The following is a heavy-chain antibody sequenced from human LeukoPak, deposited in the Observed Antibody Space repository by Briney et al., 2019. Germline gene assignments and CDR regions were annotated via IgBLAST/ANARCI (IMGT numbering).Heavy chain of an antibody. CDR2: ISSSSDYI. Sequence: PGGSLRLSCAASGFTFDDYAMHWVRQAPGKGLEWVSSISSSSDYILYADSVKGRFTISRDNAKNSLYLQMNSLRAEDTAVYYCTRGTDGLWDFWGQGTLVTVSS. V-gene: IGHV3-21*01. CDR1: GFTFDDYA. J-gene: IGHJ4*02. D-gene: IGHD2-8*01. CDR3: TRGTDGLWDF.